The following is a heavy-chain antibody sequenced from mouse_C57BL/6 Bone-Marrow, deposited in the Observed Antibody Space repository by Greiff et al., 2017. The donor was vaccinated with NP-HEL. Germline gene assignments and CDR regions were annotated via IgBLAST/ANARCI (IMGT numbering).Heavy chain of an antibody. V-gene: IGHV5-4*01. Sequence: VQLKESGGGLVKPGGSLKLSCAASGFTFSSYAMSWVRQTPEKRLEWVATISDGGSYTYYPDNVKGRFTISRDNAKNNLYLQMSHLKSEDTAMYYCARDRWGYNWYFDVWGTGTTVTVSS. J-gene: IGHJ1*03. CDR2: ISDGGSYT. CDR1: GFTFSSYA. CDR3: ARDRWGYNWYFDV. D-gene: IGHD2-2*01.